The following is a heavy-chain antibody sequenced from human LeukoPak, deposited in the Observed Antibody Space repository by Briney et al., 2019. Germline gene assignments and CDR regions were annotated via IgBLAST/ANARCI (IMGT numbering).Heavy chain of an antibody. Sequence: GMSLRLSCAASGFSFRSYGMHWVRQAPGKGLERVAVIWYDGSNKYQADSGKGRFIISRDNSKNTLSLQMNSLRAEDTAVYYCAKGSVYCGYDCYSPPYLDSWGQGTLVTVSS. CDR3: AKGSVYCGYDCYSPPYLDS. CDR2: IWYDGSNK. D-gene: IGHD2-21*02. J-gene: IGHJ4*02. V-gene: IGHV3-33*06. CDR1: GFSFRSYG.